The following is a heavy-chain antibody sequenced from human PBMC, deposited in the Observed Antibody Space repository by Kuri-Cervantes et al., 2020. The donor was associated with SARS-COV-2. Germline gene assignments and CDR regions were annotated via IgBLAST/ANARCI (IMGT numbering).Heavy chain of an antibody. D-gene: IGHD2-2*01. Sequence: GGSLRLSCAASGFTFSSYGMHWVRKAPGKGLEWVAVIWYDGSNKYYADSVKGRFTISRDNSKNTLYLQMNSLRAEDTAVYYCARSHKDIVVVPAARGYYYGMDVWGQGTTVTVSS. CDR2: IWYDGSNK. J-gene: IGHJ6*02. CDR3: ARSHKDIVVVPAARGYYYGMDV. V-gene: IGHV3-33*01. CDR1: GFTFSSYG.